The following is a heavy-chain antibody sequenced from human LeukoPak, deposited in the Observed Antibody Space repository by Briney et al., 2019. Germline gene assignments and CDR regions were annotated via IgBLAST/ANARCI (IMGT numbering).Heavy chain of an antibody. D-gene: IGHD2-15*01. V-gene: IGHV1-2*06. CDR3: AFPGLLRGDDAFDI. Sequence: ASVKVFCKASGYTFTGYYMHWVRQAPGQGLERMGRINPNSGGTNYAQKFQGRVTMTRDTSISTAYMELSRLRSDDTAVYYCAFPGLLRGDDAFDIWGQGTMVTVSS. J-gene: IGHJ3*02. CDR1: GYTFTGYY. CDR2: INPNSGGT.